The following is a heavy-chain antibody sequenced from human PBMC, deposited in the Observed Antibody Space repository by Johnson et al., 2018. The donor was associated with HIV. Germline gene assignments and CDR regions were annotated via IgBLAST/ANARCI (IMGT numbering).Heavy chain of an antibody. CDR1: GFTFSSYA. J-gene: IGHJ3*02. D-gene: IGHD2-21*01. V-gene: IGHV3-30*04. Sequence: QEQLVESGGGVVQPGRSLRLSCAASGFTFSSYAMHWVRQAPGKGLEWVAVISYDGSNKYYADSVKGRFTISRDNSKNTLYLQMNSLRAEDTAVYYCARDRTRHIVVVILDAFDIWGQGTMVTVSS. CDR2: ISYDGSNK. CDR3: ARDRTRHIVVVILDAFDI.